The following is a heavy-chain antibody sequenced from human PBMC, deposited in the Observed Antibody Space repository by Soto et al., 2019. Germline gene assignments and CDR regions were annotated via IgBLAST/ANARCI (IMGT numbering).Heavy chain of an antibody. Sequence: GGSLRLSCAASGFTFSTYGMHWVRQTPGKGLEWVAVISYDGTNKFYSDSVKGRFTISRDNFKNTLTLQMNSLRADDTAVYSCAKDLQSYGDYDYYCYGLDVWGLGTRVTVSS. CDR2: ISYDGTNK. CDR3: AKDLQSYGDYDYYCYGLDV. D-gene: IGHD4-17*01. J-gene: IGHJ6*02. CDR1: GFTFSTYG. V-gene: IGHV3-30*18.